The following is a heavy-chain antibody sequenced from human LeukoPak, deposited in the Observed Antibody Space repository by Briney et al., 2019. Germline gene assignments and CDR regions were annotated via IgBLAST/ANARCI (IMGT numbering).Heavy chain of an antibody. CDR2: IYYSGSS. CDR3: ARGVNLDY. J-gene: IGHJ4*02. CDR1: GGSISSNSYY. V-gene: IGHV4-39*07. Sequence: PSETLSLTCSVSGGSISSNSYYWGWIRQPPGKGLEWIGNIYYSGSSYYNPSLKSRVTISVDASKNQFSLKLSSVTAADTAVYYCARGVNLDYWGQGTLVTVSP. D-gene: IGHD1-14*01.